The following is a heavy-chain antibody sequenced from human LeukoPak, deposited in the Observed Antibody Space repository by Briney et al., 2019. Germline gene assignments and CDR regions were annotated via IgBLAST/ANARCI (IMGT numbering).Heavy chain of an antibody. V-gene: IGHV3-66*01. Sequence: PGRSLRPSCAASGFTVSSNYMSWVRQAPGKGLEWVSVIYSGGSTYYADSVKGRFTISRDNSKNTLYLQMNSLRAEDTAVYYCARDGYCSGGSCYSHYFDYWGQGTLVTVSS. CDR2: IYSGGST. CDR1: GFTVSSNY. D-gene: IGHD2-15*01. J-gene: IGHJ4*02. CDR3: ARDGYCSGGSCYSHYFDY.